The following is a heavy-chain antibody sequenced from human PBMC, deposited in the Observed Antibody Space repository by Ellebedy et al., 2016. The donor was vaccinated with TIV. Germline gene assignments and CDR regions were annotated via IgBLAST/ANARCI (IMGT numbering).Heavy chain of an antibody. V-gene: IGHV1-2*02. CDR3: ARGEHVFRYFDWLSSGGLDV. D-gene: IGHD3-9*01. J-gene: IGHJ6*02. CDR1: GYSFIGYY. CDR2: INPNSGGT. Sequence: ASVKVSCKTSGYSFIGYYMHWVRQAPGQGLEWLGWINPNSGGTNYAQKFLGRVTMTRDTSISTAYMELSRLRPDDTAVYHCARGEHVFRYFDWLSSGGLDVWGQGTTVTVSS.